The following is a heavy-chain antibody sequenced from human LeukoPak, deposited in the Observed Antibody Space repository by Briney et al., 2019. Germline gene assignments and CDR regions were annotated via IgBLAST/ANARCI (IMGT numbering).Heavy chain of an antibody. CDR1: GGSISSSPYY. V-gene: IGHV4-39*07. Sequence: SETLSLTCTVSGGSISSSPYYWGWIRQPPGKGLEWIGSIYYSGTTHYNPSLESRVTISVDTSKNQFSLKLSSVTAADTAVYYCARGRRYSYGSRLNTNLSRYYYYMDVWGKGTTVTVSS. J-gene: IGHJ6*03. D-gene: IGHD5-18*01. CDR3: ARGRRYSYGSRLNTNLSRYYYYMDV. CDR2: IYYSGTT.